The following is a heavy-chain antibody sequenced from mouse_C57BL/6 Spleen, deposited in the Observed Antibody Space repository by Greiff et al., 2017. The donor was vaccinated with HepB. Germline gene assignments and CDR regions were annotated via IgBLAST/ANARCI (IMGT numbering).Heavy chain of an antibody. D-gene: IGHD2-1*01. CDR1: GYSFTSYY. V-gene: IGHV1-66*01. J-gene: IGHJ3*01. CDR2: IYPGSGNT. CDR3: ASYGNYAWFAY. Sequence: VQLQQSGPELVKPGASVKISCKASGYSFTSYYIHWVKQRPGQGLEWIGWIYPGSGNTKYNEKFKGKATLTADTSSSTAYMQLSSLTSEDSAVYYCASYGNYAWFAYWGQGTLVTVSA.